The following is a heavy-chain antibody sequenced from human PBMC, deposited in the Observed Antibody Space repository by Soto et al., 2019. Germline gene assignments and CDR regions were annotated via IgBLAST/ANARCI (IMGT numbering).Heavy chain of an antibody. D-gene: IGHD3-16*01. J-gene: IGHJ5*02. CDR3: ARDYDYVWGSALAFDP. V-gene: IGHV3-21*01. CDR1: GFTFSSYS. Sequence: EVQLGESGGGLVKPGGALRLSCAASGFTFSSYSMNWVRQAPVKGLECVSSISSSRSYIDYADSVKGRFTISRDNAKNSLYLHMNSLRAEDTAVYYCARDYDYVWGSALAFDPWGQGPLVTVSS. CDR2: ISSSRSYI.